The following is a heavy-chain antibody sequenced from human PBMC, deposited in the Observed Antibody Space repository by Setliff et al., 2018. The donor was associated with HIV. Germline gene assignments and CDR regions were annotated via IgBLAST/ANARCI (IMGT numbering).Heavy chain of an antibody. Sequence: ASVKVSCKASGYTFTRSDINWVRQAMGHGLEWMGWVNPKSGDAGHTQKFQDRLTITRNTSTNTVYMELGGLTPEDTAVYFCARSGPRDYDYWNNQPRRYFDLWGRGTPVPVSS. J-gene: IGHJ2*01. D-gene: IGHD3-16*01. CDR3: ARSGPRDYDYWNNQPRRYFDL. CDR2: VNPKSGDA. CDR1: GYTFTRSD. V-gene: IGHV1-8*03.